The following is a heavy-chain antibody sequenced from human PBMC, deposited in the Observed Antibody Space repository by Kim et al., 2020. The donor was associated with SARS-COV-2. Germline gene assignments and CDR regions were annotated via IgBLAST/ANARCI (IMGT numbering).Heavy chain of an antibody. CDR3: ARGRAGSYFDY. CDR2: INSDGSST. J-gene: IGHJ4*02. Sequence: GGSLRLSCAASGFTFSSYWMHWVRQAPGKGLVWVSRINSDGSSTSYADSVKGRFTISRDNAKNTLYLQMNSLRAEDTAVYYCARGRAGSYFDYWGQGTLVTVSS. D-gene: IGHD1-26*01. CDR1: GFTFSSYW. V-gene: IGHV3-74*01.